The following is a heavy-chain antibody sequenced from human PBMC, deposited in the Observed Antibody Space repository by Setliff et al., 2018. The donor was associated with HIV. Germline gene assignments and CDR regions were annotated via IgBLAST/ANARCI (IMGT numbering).Heavy chain of an antibody. D-gene: IGHD3-22*01. V-gene: IGHV4-39*02. Sequence: ETLSLTCTVPGGSISRDSFYWGWFRQPPGEGLEWIGSIYYSGTTYYAPSLETRLTISVDTSTNQFSLKLTSVTAADTAMYFCAGDSGYPSNWFDPWGQGILVTVSS. CDR2: IYYSGTT. CDR1: GGSISRDSFY. CDR3: AGDSGYPSNWFDP. J-gene: IGHJ5*02.